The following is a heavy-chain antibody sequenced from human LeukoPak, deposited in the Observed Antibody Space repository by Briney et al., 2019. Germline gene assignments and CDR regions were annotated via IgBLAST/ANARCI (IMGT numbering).Heavy chain of an antibody. CDR1: GFTFSSYE. D-gene: IGHD3-22*01. CDR2: ISGSDSTI. J-gene: IGHJ4*02. Sequence: GGSPRLSCAASGFTFSSYEMNWVRQTPGKGLEWVSYISGSDSTIYYADSVKGRFTISRDNAKNSLDLQMDSLRAEDTAVYYCARDGYFYDSSGYYYVHYFDNWGQGTLVTVSS. V-gene: IGHV3-48*03. CDR3: ARDGYFYDSSGYYYVHYFDN.